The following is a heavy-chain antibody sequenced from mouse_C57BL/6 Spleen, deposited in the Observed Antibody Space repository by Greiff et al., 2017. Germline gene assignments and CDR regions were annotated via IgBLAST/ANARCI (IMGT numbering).Heavy chain of an antibody. CDR2: ISYDGSN. CDR1: GYSITSGYY. J-gene: IGHJ2*01. Sequence: EVQLQESGPGLVKPSQSLSLTCSVTGYSITSGYYWNWIRQFPGNKLEWMGYISYDGSNNYNPSLKNRISITRDTSKNQFFLKLNSVTTEDTATYYCARDPGSSIDYWGQGTTLTVSS. V-gene: IGHV3-6*01. CDR3: ARDPGSSIDY. D-gene: IGHD1-1*01.